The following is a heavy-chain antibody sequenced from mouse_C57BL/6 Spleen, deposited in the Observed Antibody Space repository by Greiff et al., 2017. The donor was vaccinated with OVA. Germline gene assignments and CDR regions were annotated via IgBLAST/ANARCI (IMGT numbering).Heavy chain of an antibody. D-gene: IGHD4-1*01. CDR3: ARKVGREGYFDV. V-gene: IGHV1-69*01. Sequence: QVQLQQPGAELVMPGASVKLSCKASGYTFTSYWMHWVKQRPGQGLEWIGEIDPSDSYTNYNQKFKGKSTLTVDKSSSTAYMRLSSLTSEDSAVYYCARKVGREGYFDVWGTGTTVTVSS. CDR2: IDPSDSYT. CDR1: GYTFTSYW. J-gene: IGHJ1*03.